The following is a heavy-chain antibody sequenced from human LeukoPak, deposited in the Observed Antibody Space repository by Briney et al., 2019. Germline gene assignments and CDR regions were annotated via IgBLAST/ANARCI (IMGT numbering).Heavy chain of an antibody. CDR1: GFTFSSYA. CDR3: ARDFENSSGWYPDY. J-gene: IGHJ4*02. D-gene: IGHD6-19*01. V-gene: IGHV3-30-3*01. Sequence: PGGSLRLSCAASGFTFSSYAMPWVRQAPGKGLEWVAVISYDGSNKYYADSVKGRFTISRDNSKNTLYLQMNSLRAEDTAVYYCARDFENSSGWYPDYWGQGTLVTVSS. CDR2: ISYDGSNK.